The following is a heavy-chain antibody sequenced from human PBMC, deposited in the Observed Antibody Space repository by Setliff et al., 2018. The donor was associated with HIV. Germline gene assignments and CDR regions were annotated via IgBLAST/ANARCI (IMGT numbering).Heavy chain of an antibody. CDR3: AREIVRVALDI. CDR1: GVSVSRDGYY. CDR2: ISYIGTT. Sequence: SETLSLTCTVPGVSVSRDGYYWSWIRQLPGKDLEWIAFISYIGTTFYNPSLKSRLTISRVPAKNQFSLKLSSVTAADTSVFYCAREIVRVALDIWGPGTAVTVSS. J-gene: IGHJ3*02. V-gene: IGHV4-31*03. D-gene: IGHD3-16*02.